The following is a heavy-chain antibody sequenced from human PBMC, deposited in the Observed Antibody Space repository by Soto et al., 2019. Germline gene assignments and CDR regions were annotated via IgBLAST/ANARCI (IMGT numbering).Heavy chain of an antibody. CDR3: ARSPPNLKPPDYDFWSGYYTSYYYYYMDV. CDR1: GFTFSDYY. J-gene: IGHJ6*03. CDR2: ISSSGSTI. V-gene: IGHV3-11*01. Sequence: GGSLRLSCAASGFTFSDYYMSWIRQAPGKGLEWVSYISSSGSTIYYADSVKGRFTISRDNAKNSLYLQMNSLRAEDTAVYYCARSPPNLKPPDYDFWSGYYTSYYYYYMDVWGKGTTVTVSS. D-gene: IGHD3-3*01.